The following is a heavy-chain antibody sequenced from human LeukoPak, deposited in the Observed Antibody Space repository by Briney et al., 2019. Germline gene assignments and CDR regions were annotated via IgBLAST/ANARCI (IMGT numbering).Heavy chain of an antibody. CDR1: GFTFSSYS. CDR2: ISSSSSTI. D-gene: IGHD4-17*01. Sequence: GGSLRLSCAASGFTFSSYSMNWVRQAPGKGLEWVSYISSSSSTIYYADSVKGRFTISRDNAKNSLYLQMNSLRAEGTAVYYCARQYTVTAFDYWGQGTLVTVSS. V-gene: IGHV3-48*01. J-gene: IGHJ4*02. CDR3: ARQYTVTAFDY.